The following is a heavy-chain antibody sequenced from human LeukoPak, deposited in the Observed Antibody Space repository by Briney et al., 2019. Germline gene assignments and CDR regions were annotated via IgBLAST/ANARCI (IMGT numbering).Heavy chain of an antibody. CDR3: ASYSGSYGTFDY. D-gene: IGHD1-26*01. V-gene: IGHV4-61*01. CDR2: IYYSGST. Sequence: SETLSLTCTVSGGSISSSSYYWSWIRQPPGKGLEWIGYIYYSGSTNYNPSLKSRVTISVDTSKNQFSLKLSSVTAADTAVYYCASYSGSYGTFDYWGQGTLVTVSS. J-gene: IGHJ4*02. CDR1: GGSISSSSYY.